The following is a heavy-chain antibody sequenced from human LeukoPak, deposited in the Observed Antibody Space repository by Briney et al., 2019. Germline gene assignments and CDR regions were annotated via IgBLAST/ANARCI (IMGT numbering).Heavy chain of an antibody. Sequence: GGSLRLSCAASGFTFDDYTMRWVRQVPGKGLEWVSLIGWDGSSTSYADSMKGRFTISRDNSKNSLYLQMNSLRTEDTVLYYCAKGSTDYDSSNYYLGYWGQGTLVTVSS. D-gene: IGHD3-22*01. V-gene: IGHV3-43*01. CDR3: AKGSTDYDSSNYYLGY. CDR2: IGWDGSST. J-gene: IGHJ4*02. CDR1: GFTFDDYT.